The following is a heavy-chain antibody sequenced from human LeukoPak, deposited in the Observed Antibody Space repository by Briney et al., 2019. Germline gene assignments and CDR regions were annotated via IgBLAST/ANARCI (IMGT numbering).Heavy chain of an antibody. Sequence: SETLSLTCTVSGGSISSYYWSWIRQPPGKGLEWIGYIYYSGSTNYNPSLKSRVTISVDTSKNQFSLQLSSVTAADTAIYHCVRDWSDYFDYWGEGTLVTVSS. V-gene: IGHV4-59*01. CDR3: VRDWSDYFDY. J-gene: IGHJ4*02. D-gene: IGHD2-8*02. CDR2: IYYSGST. CDR1: GGSISSYY.